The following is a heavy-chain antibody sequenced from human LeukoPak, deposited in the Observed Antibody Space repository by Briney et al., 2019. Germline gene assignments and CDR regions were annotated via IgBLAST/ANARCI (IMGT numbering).Heavy chain of an antibody. J-gene: IGHJ3*02. CDR3: AKDLVGTGAFDI. CDR1: GFTFSSHA. D-gene: IGHD2-21*02. V-gene: IGHV3-23*01. Sequence: PGGSLRLSCAASGFTFSSHAMGWVRQAPGKGLEWVSVISGSSSNIYYVDSVKGRFTISRDNSKNTLYLQMNSLRAEDTAVHYCAKDLVGTGAFDIWGQGTMVTVSS. CDR2: ISGSSSNI.